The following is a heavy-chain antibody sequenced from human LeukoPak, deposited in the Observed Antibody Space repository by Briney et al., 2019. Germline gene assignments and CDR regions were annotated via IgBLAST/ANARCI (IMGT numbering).Heavy chain of an antibody. D-gene: IGHD4-17*01. Sequence: PSETPSLTCSVSGGSIRSYYWNWIRQPPGKGLEWIGYISYTGSTNYNPSLKSRATISVDTSKNQFSLKLSSVTAADTAIYHCARADLYGGNPFDAFDIWGQGTMVTVSS. CDR1: GGSIRSYY. V-gene: IGHV4-59*08. CDR2: ISYTGST. J-gene: IGHJ3*02. CDR3: ARADLYGGNPFDAFDI.